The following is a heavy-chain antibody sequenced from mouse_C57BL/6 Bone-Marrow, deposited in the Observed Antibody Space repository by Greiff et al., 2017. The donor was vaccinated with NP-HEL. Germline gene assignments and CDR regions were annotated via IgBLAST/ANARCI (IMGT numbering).Heavy chain of an antibody. V-gene: IGHV1-39*01. D-gene: IGHD1-1*01. J-gene: IGHJ3*01. CDR3: ARGYYGSSSFAY. CDR2: INPNYGTT. Sequence: EVKVVESGPELVKPGASVKISCKASGYSFTDYNMNWVKQSNGKSLEWIGVINPNYGTTSYNQKFKGKATLTVDKSSSTAYMQRNSLTSEDSAVYYCARGYYGSSSFAYWGQGTLVTVSA. CDR1: GYSFTDYN.